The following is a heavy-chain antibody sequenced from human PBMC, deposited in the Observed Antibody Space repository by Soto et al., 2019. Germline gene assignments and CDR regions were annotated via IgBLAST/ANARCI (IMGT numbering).Heavy chain of an antibody. Sequence: QITLKESGPTLVKPTQTLTLTCTFSGFSLSTSGVGVGWIRQPPGKALEWLALIYWDDDKRYSPSLKSRLTITKDTSITQVVLKMTNMDPADTSTYYCAPRLGGDYADYWGQGTLVTVSS. CDR1: GFSLSTSGVG. CDR3: APRLGGDYADY. CDR2: IYWDDDK. J-gene: IGHJ4*02. V-gene: IGHV2-5*02.